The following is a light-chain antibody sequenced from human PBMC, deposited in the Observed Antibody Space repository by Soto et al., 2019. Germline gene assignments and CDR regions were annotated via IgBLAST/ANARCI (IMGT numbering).Light chain of an antibody. V-gene: IGKV3-15*01. Sequence: EIVMTQSPATLSVSPGERATLSCRASQSVSNNLAWYQKKPGQAPRLLIYGASTRATGIPARFSGSGSGTEFTLTISSLQSEDFSVYYCQPDNNWWTFGQGTKVEIK. CDR2: GAS. CDR1: QSVSNN. J-gene: IGKJ1*01. CDR3: QPDNNWWT.